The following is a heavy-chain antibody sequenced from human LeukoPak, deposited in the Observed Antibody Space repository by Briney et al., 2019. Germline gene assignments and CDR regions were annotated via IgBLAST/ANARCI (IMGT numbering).Heavy chain of an antibody. CDR2: ISASNGNT. V-gene: IGHV1-18*01. CDR1: GYTFTSYG. J-gene: IGHJ3*02. Sequence: ASVKVSCKASGYTFTSYGISWVRQAPGQELVWLGWISASNGNTNYAQKLQGRVTMTTDTSTSTAYMELRSLRSDDTAVYYCARPRSIAAAGTSAFDIWGXGTMVTVSS. D-gene: IGHD6-13*01. CDR3: ARPRSIAAAGTSAFDI.